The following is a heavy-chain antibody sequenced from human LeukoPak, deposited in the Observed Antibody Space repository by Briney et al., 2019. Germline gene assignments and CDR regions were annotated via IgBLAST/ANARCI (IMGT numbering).Heavy chain of an antibody. V-gene: IGHV4-61*01. CDR2: ISYSGST. J-gene: IGHJ5*02. CDR3: ARSILYSSTNWFDP. CDR1: GGSVSSGSYY. D-gene: IGHD6-13*01. Sequence: SETLSLTCTVSGGSVSSGSYYWSWIRQPPGKGLEWIGYISYSGSTNYNPSLKSRVTISVDTSKNQFSLRLSSVTAADTAVYYCARSILYSSTNWFDPWGQGTLVTVSS.